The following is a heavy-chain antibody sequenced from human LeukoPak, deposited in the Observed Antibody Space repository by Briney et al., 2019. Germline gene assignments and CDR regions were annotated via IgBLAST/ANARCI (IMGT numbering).Heavy chain of an antibody. CDR1: GFTFINFW. V-gene: IGHV3-7*01. CDR2: VRKEEGEK. Sequence: GGPWRFSCAGSGFTFINFWRTWVRKAPGKGLNGGAKVRKEEGEKHYVDSVKGRFTISRDNAKSSLYLRMDSLRVEDTAVYYCARDRDYHDDRTDYYYDAFDIWGQGTTVTVSS. J-gene: IGHJ3*02. D-gene: IGHD3-22*01. CDR3: ARDRDYHDDRTDYYYDAFDI.